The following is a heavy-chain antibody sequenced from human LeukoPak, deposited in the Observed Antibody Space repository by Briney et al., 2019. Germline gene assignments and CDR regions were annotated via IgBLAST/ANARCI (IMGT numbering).Heavy chain of an antibody. V-gene: IGHV3-30*18. J-gene: IGHJ4*02. CDR1: GFTFSSYW. CDR2: ISYDGGNK. CDR3: AKERYSSSSLFAVTPFDY. Sequence: GGSLRLSCAASGFTFSSYWMSWVRQAPGKGLEWVAVISYDGGNKYYADSVKGRFTISRDNSKNTLYLQMNSLRAEDTAVYYCAKERYSSSSLFAVTPFDYWGQGTRITVSS. D-gene: IGHD6-13*01.